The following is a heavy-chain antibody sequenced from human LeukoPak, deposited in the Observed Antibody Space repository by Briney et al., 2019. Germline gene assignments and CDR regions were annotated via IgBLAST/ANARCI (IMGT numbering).Heavy chain of an antibody. J-gene: IGHJ6*03. Sequence: GGSLRLSCAASGFTFDDYGMSWVRQAPGKGLEWVSGINWNGGSTGYADSVKGRFTISRDNAKNSLYLQMSSLRAEDTALYYCARGYYDILTGYYEDYYYMDVWGKGTTVTVSS. CDR3: ARGYYDILTGYYEDYYYMDV. CDR2: INWNGGST. V-gene: IGHV3-20*04. CDR1: GFTFDDYG. D-gene: IGHD3-9*01.